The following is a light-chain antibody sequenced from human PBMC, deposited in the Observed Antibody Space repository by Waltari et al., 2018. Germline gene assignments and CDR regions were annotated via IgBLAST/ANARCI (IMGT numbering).Light chain of an antibody. CDR1: GLRSYY. CDR2: GKN. CDR3: NSRDSNGNPFV. J-gene: IGLJ1*01. V-gene: IGLV3-19*01. Sequence: SSELTQDPAVSVALGQTVRITCQGDGLRSYYANWYRQKPGQAPLLVMYGKNNRPSGIPDRFSGSYSGDTASLTITGAQAEDEADYYCNSRDSNGNPFVFGPATKVTVL.